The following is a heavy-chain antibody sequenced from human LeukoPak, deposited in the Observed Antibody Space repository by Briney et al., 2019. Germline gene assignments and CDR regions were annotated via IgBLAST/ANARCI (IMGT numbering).Heavy chain of an antibody. V-gene: IGHV3-48*04. Sequence: GGSLRLSCAASGFTFSSYSMNWVRQAPGTGLEWVSYIRSSSSIIYYADSVKGRFTISRDNAKNSLYLQMNSLRAEDAAVYYCARDQDILTGYYSTPFDYWGQGTLVTVSS. J-gene: IGHJ4*02. CDR1: GFTFSSYS. CDR2: IRSSSSII. D-gene: IGHD3-9*01. CDR3: ARDQDILTGYYSTPFDY.